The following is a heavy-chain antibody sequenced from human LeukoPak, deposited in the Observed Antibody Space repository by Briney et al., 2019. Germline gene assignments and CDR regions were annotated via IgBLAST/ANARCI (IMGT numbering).Heavy chain of an antibody. CDR3: ARDLVVENRYYGSGSPPADY. V-gene: IGHV1-46*01. D-gene: IGHD3-10*01. Sequence: ASVKVSCKASGYTFTSYYMHWVRQAPGQGLEWMGIINPSGGSTSYAQKFQGRVTMTRDTSTSTVYMELSSLRSEDTAVYYCARDLVVENRYYGSGSPPADYWGQGTLVTVSS. J-gene: IGHJ4*02. CDR2: INPSGGST. CDR1: GYTFTSYY.